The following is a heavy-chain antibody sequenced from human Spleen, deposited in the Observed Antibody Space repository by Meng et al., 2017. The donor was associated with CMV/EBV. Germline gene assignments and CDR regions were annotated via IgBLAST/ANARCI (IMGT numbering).Heavy chain of an antibody. D-gene: IGHD1-14*01. Sequence: GESLKISCAASGFTFSNYWMSWVRQAPGKGLEWVTNIKHDGSQKYYVDSVEGRFTISRDNAKNSLFLQMNSLRADDTAVYYCARDISSTEKNDYWGQGTQVTVSS. J-gene: IGHJ4*02. V-gene: IGHV3-7*01. CDR3: ARDISSTEKNDY. CDR2: IKHDGSQK. CDR1: GFTFSNYW.